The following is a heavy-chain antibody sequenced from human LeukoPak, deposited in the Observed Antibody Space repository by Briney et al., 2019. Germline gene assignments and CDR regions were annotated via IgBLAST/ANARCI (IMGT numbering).Heavy chain of an antibody. Sequence: RPSETLSLTCTVSGDSIRGFYWSWIRQPAGKGLEWIGRMSASGSTNYNPSLKSRVTMSVDTSKIQFSLKLSSVTAADTAVYYCARDSDSYYDILTASYYYGMDVWGQGTTVTVSS. J-gene: IGHJ6*02. CDR3: ARDSDSYYDILTASYYYGMDV. CDR1: GDSIRGFY. CDR2: MSASGST. D-gene: IGHD3-9*01. V-gene: IGHV4-4*07.